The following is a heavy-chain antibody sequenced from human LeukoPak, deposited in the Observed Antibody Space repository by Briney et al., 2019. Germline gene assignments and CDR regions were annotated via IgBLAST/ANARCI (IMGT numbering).Heavy chain of an antibody. CDR3: AKDRRYSYADPHYFDY. J-gene: IGHJ4*02. Sequence: PGGSLRLSCAASGFTFSSYGMHWVRQAPGKGLEWVAFIRYGGSNKYYADSVKGRFTISRDNSKNTLYLQMNSLRAEDTAVYYCAKDRRYSYADPHYFDYWGQGTLVTVSS. CDR2: IRYGGSNK. CDR1: GFTFSSYG. D-gene: IGHD5-18*01. V-gene: IGHV3-30*02.